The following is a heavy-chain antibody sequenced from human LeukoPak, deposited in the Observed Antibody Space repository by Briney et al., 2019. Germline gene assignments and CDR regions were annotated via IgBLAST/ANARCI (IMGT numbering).Heavy chain of an antibody. CDR2: IRYDGNDK. Sequence: GGSLRLSCAASGFTFSDYGMHWVRQAPGKGLEWVAFIRYDGNDKYYADSVKGRFTISRDNSKNTMYLQMNSLRAEDTAVYYCTKDSHAFDIWGRGTMVTVSS. V-gene: IGHV3-30*02. CDR3: TKDSHAFDI. CDR1: GFTFSDYG. J-gene: IGHJ3*02.